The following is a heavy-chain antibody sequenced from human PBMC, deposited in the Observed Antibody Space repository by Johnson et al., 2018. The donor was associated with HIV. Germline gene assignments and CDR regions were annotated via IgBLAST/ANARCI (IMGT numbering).Heavy chain of an antibody. Sequence: QVQLVESGGGVVQPGRSLRLSCEVSGFTFSNYALHWVRQAPGKGLEWVAIILHDGFKKYYADSVKGRFTISRDNSKNTLYLQMKSLRAEDTAVYYCARGFEQLDDAFDIWGQGTMVTVSS. CDR1: GFTFSNYA. J-gene: IGHJ3*02. CDR2: ILHDGFKK. CDR3: ARGFEQLDDAFDI. V-gene: IGHV3-30*04. D-gene: IGHD1-1*01.